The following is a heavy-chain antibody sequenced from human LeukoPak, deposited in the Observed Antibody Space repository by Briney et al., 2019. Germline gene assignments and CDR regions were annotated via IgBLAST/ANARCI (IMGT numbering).Heavy chain of an antibody. CDR1: GHTFTSYP. V-gene: IGHV1-18*01. CDR3: ARGYDYGDYVGDFDY. Sequence: ASVKVSCKTSGHTFTSYPLTWVRQAPGQGLEWMGWITTYNGNTNYAQKLQGRVTITTDTSTSTAYMDLRGLRSDDTAVYFCARGYDYGDYVGDFDYWGQGTLVTVSS. J-gene: IGHJ4*02. D-gene: IGHD4-17*01. CDR2: ITTYNGNT.